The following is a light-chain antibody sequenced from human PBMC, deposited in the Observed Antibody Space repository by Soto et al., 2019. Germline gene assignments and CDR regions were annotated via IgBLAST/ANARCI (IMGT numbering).Light chain of an antibody. Sequence: ETVMTQSPGTLPLSPGVRATLSCRASQSVSSGYLAWYQQKPGQAPRLLIFGESNSATGIPDRFTGSESGTDFTLTISRLEPEDFAVYYCQQYGISQNTFGQGTKLEIK. CDR3: QQYGISQNT. V-gene: IGKV3-20*01. J-gene: IGKJ2*01. CDR2: GES. CDR1: QSVSSGY.